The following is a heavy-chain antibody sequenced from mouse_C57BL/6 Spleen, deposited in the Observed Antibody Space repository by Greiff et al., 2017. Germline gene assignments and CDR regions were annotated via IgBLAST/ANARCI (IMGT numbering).Heavy chain of an antibody. CDR2: INPNNGGT. CDR1: GYTFTDYN. J-gene: IGHJ3*01. Sequence: VQLQQSGPELVKPGASVTIPCKASGYTFTDYNMAWVKQSHGKSLEWIGDINPNNGGTIYNQKFKGKATFTVDKSSSTAYMELRSLTSEDTAVYYCARGRTTVVGEGFAYWGQGTLVTVSA. CDR3: ARGRTTVVGEGFAY. V-gene: IGHV1-18*01. D-gene: IGHD1-1*01.